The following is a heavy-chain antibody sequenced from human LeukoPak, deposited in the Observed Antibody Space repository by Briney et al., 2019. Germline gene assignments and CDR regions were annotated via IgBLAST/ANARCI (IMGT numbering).Heavy chain of an antibody. CDR1: GGSISSYY. D-gene: IGHD4-17*01. CDR3: ARLGTYGDYPNPYYYYYYYMDV. CDR2: IYYSGST. Sequence: SETLSLTXTVSGGSISSYYWSWIRQPPGKGLEWIGYIYYSGSTNYNPSLKSRVTISVDTSKNQFSLKLSSVTAADTAVYYCARLGTYGDYPNPYYYYYYYMDVWGKGTTVTVSS. J-gene: IGHJ6*03. V-gene: IGHV4-59*01.